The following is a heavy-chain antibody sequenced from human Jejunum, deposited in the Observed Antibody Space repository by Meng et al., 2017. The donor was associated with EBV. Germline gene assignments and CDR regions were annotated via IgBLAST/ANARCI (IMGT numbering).Heavy chain of an antibody. CDR2: IKNDGTDP. V-gene: IGHV3-74*01. J-gene: IGHJ4*02. CDR1: GFPFSDYW. D-gene: IGHD5-18*01. Sequence: VLLVESGGGLVQPGGSLSLSCAASGFPFSDYWMHWVRQAPGKGLVWVSRIKNDGTDPYYADSVKGRFTVSRDNAKNTLYLQMNSLRAEDTAIYYCARGYRDYWGRGTLVTVSS. CDR3: ARGYRDY.